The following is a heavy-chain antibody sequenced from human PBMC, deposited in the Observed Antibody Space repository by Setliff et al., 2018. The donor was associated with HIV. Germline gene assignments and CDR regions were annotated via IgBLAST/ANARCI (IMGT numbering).Heavy chain of an antibody. J-gene: IGHJ3*01. D-gene: IGHD6-13*01. CDR2: IHPVDSDA. Sequence: GESLKISCKGSEYSFTSHWIGWVRQMPGKGLEWMGIIHPVDSDARYSPSFQGQVTMSVDNSINTAYLQWGSLKASDTAFYYCARHRHTAAGALDAFDLWGQGTMVTVSS. CDR1: EYSFTSHW. CDR3: ARHRHTAAGALDAFDL. V-gene: IGHV5-51*01.